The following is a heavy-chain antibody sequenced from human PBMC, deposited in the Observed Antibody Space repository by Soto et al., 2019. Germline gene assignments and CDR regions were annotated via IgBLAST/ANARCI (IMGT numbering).Heavy chain of an antibody. Sequence: PGGSLRLSCAASGFTFSSYAMHWVRQAPGKGLEWVAVISYDGSNKYYADSVKGRFTISRDNSKNTLYLQMNSLRAEDTAVYYCARDGYGALDYWGQGTLVTVSS. CDR1: GFTFSSYA. CDR3: ARDGYGALDY. V-gene: IGHV3-30-3*01. CDR2: ISYDGSNK. J-gene: IGHJ4*02. D-gene: IGHD4-17*01.